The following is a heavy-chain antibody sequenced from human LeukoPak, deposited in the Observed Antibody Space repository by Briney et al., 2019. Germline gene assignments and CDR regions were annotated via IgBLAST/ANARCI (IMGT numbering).Heavy chain of an antibody. J-gene: IGHJ4*02. CDR3: AKDLEDYGDYYFDY. V-gene: IGHV3-30*18. D-gene: IGHD4-17*01. Sequence: PGGSLRLSCAASGFTFSSYGMHWVRQAPGKGLEWVAVISYDGSNKYYADSVKGRFTISRDNSKNTLYLQMDSLRAEDTAVYYCAKDLEDYGDYYFDYWGQGTLVTVSS. CDR1: GFTFSSYG. CDR2: ISYDGSNK.